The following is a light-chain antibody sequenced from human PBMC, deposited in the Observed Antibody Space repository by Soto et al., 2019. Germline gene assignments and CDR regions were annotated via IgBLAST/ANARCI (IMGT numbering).Light chain of an antibody. Sequence: EIVLTQSPATLSLSPGERATLSCRASQSVSSYLAWYQQKPGQAPRLLIFDASNRATGIPARFSGSGSGTGVTLIIRCLGRVDFAGYCCQLRRNGPPRFIFGPGTKVDIK. V-gene: IGKV3-11*01. J-gene: IGKJ3*01. CDR3: QLRRNGPPRFI. CDR1: QSVSSY. CDR2: DAS.